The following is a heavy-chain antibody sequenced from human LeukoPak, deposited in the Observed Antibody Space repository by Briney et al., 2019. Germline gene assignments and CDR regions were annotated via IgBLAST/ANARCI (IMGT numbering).Heavy chain of an antibody. CDR3: ARGRNYDSIGYWYYFDC. CDR1: GFTVSSNY. Sequence: GGSLRLSCAASGFTVSSNYMSWVRQAPGKGLEWVSVIYSGGSTYYADSVKGRFTISRDNSKNTLYLQMNSLRAEDTAVYYCARGRNYDSIGYWYYFDCWGQGTLVTVSS. CDR2: IYSGGST. V-gene: IGHV3-53*01. D-gene: IGHD3-22*01. J-gene: IGHJ4*02.